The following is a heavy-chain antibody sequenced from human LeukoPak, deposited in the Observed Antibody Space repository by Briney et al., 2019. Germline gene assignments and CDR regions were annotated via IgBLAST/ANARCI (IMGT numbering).Heavy chain of an antibody. V-gene: IGHV4-34*01. Sequence: SETLSLTCAVYGGSFSGYYWSWIRQPPGKGLEWIGEINHSGSTNYNPSLKSRVTISVVTSKNQFSLKLSSVTAADTAVYYCARGRRSYYYYYGMDVWGQGTTVTVSS. CDR2: INHSGST. CDR3: ARGRRSYYYYYGMDV. CDR1: GGSFSGYY. J-gene: IGHJ6*02.